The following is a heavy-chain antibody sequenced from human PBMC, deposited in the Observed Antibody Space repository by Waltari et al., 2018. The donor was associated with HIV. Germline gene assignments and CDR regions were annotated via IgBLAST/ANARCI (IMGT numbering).Heavy chain of an antibody. D-gene: IGHD6-13*01. CDR2: ISSSSSPT. CDR3: ARRIAAGGTQYFEY. Sequence: EVQLVESGGNLVQPGGSLGLSCAGSGFPFSSYSTNWVRQAPGKGLEWVSYISSSSSPTYYADSVRGRFTISRDNAKNSLYLQMNSLRDEDTAVYYCARRIAAGGTQYFEYWGQGTLVTVSS. V-gene: IGHV3-48*02. CDR1: GFPFSSYS. J-gene: IGHJ4*02.